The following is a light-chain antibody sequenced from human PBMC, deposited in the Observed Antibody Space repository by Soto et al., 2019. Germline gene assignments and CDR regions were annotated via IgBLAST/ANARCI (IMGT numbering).Light chain of an antibody. Sequence: IVMTQSPPTLSVNPGERATLSCRASQSVSSNLAWYQQKPGQAPRLLIYGASTRATGIPARFSGSGSGTEFTLTISSLQPDDFATYYCQQYNVYSWTFGQGTKADNK. CDR2: GAS. V-gene: IGKV3-15*01. J-gene: IGKJ1*01. CDR3: QQYNVYSWT. CDR1: QSVSSN.